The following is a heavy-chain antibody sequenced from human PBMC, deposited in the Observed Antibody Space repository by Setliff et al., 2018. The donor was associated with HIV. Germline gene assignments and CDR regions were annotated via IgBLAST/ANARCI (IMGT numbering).Heavy chain of an antibody. CDR1: GFTFSHYA. J-gene: IGHJ6*03. D-gene: IGHD6-6*01. CDR2: ISGSGGST. V-gene: IGHV3-23*01. CDR3: AKDSSSGYYYYYLDV. Sequence: PGGSLRLSCAASGFTFSHYAMSWVRQAPGKGLEWVSGISGSGGSTYYADSVKGRFTISRDKSKNTLYLQMNSLRAEDTAAYYCAKDSSSGYYYYYLDVWGKGTTVTVSS.